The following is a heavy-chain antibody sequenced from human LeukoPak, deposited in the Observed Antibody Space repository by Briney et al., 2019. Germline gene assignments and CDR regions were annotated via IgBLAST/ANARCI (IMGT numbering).Heavy chain of an antibody. CDR2: IYYSGST. CDR1: GGSISSYY. Sequence: PSETLSLTCTVSGGSISSYYWSWIRQPPGKGLEWIGYIYYSGSTYYNPSLKSRVTISVDTSKNQFSLKLSSVTAADTAVYYCASLSGYYYYYYYGMDVWGQGTTVTVSS. J-gene: IGHJ6*02. CDR3: ASLSGYYYYYYYGMDV. V-gene: IGHV4-59*04. D-gene: IGHD3-3*01.